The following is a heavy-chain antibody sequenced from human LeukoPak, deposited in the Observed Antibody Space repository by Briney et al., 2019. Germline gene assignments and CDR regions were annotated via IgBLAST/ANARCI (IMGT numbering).Heavy chain of an antibody. Sequence: KPGGSLRLSCAASGFTFSNAWMSWVRQAPGKGLEWISSITSSSSHIFYADSVRGRFTISRDNANNALHLQMNSLRAEDTAVYYCARVFWETVNTGYYSDFWGQGTLVTVSS. CDR2: ITSSSSHI. CDR3: ARVFWETVNTGYYSDF. V-gene: IGHV3-21*01. J-gene: IGHJ4*02. CDR1: GFTFSNAW. D-gene: IGHD3-22*01.